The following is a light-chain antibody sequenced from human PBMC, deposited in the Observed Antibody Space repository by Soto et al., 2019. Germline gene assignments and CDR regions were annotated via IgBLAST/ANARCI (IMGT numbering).Light chain of an antibody. CDR1: RSNIGSEY. J-gene: IGLJ2*01. V-gene: IGLV1-47*01. CDR2: RND. CDR3: AAWDDSLSGRDVI. Sequence: QTVVTQPPSASGTPGQRVTISCSGSRSNIGSEYVYWYQQLPGTAPKLLIYRNDQRPSGVPDRFSGSKSGTSASRAISGLRSEDEADYYCAAWDDSLSGRDVIFGGGTKLTVL.